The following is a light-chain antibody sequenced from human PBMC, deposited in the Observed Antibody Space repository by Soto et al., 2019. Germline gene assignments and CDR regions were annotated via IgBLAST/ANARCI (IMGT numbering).Light chain of an antibody. CDR1: QYIGRY. CDR2: AAS. CDR3: QQTYRTPLT. J-gene: IGKJ4*01. Sequence: DIQKNQKQSSLSASVGDRVTITCRAGQYIGRYLNWYQQKPGKAPKLLIYAASSLHSGVPSRFSGSGSGTDFTLTISSLQPEDFATYSCQQTYRTPLTFGGGTKVDIK. V-gene: IGKV1-39*01.